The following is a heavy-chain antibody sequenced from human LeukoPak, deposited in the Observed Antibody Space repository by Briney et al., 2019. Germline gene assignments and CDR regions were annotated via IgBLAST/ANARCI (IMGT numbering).Heavy chain of an antibody. J-gene: IGHJ4*02. V-gene: IGHV1-3*01. CDR1: GYTFTNYA. CDR2: INAGNGKT. Sequence: ASVKVSCKASGYTFTNYAIQWVRQAPGQRLEWMGWINAGNGKTKYSQKFQGRVTITRDTSANTAYMEVSSLRSEDTAAYYCARGIWTATSVQYYFDYWGQGTLVTVSS. CDR3: ARGIWTATSVQYYFDY. D-gene: IGHD3/OR15-3a*01.